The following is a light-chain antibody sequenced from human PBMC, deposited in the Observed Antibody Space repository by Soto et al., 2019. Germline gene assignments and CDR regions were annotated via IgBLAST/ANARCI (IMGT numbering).Light chain of an antibody. V-gene: IGKV3-20*01. CDR3: QQYAGSPLA. Sequence: EIVLTQSPGTLSLSPGERATLSCRASQSVSSTYLAWYQQRPGQAPRLLIYGASSRATGIPDRFSGSGSGTVFTLTISRLEPEDFAVYYCQQYAGSPLAFCGGTKVEIK. CDR1: QSVSSTY. CDR2: GAS. J-gene: IGKJ4*01.